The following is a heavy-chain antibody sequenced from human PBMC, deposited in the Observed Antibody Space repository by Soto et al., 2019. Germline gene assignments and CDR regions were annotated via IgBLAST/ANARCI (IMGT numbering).Heavy chain of an antibody. V-gene: IGHV4-59*06. CDR3: ARLTTIITGAFDD. J-gene: IGHJ4*02. CDR1: GGSISSYY. D-gene: IGHD7-27*01. Sequence: PSETLSLTCTVSGGSISSYYWSWIRQYPGEGLVWIGHIYDSGRTYYNPSLESRVSISIDTSKNEFSLTLTSVTAADTAVYYCARLTTIITGAFDDWGLGTVVTVSS. CDR2: IYDSGRT.